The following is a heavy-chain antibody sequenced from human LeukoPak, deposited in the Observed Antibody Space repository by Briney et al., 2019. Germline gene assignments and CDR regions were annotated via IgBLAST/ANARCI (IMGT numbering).Heavy chain of an antibody. D-gene: IGHD3-3*01. J-gene: IGHJ5*02. V-gene: IGHV4-34*01. CDR1: GGSFSGYY. Sequence: PSETLSLTCAVYGGSFSGYYWSWIRQPPGKGLEWIGEINHSGSTNYNPSLKSRVTISVDTSKNQFSLKLSSVTAADTAVYYCARGYYDFWSGYYRHYAAFDPWGQGTLVTVSS. CDR3: ARGYYDFWSGYYRHYAAFDP. CDR2: INHSGST.